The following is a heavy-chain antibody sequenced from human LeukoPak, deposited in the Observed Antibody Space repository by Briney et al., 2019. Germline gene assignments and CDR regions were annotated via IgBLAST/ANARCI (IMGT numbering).Heavy chain of an antibody. CDR2: INPSGGRT. V-gene: IGHV1-46*01. J-gene: IGHJ4*02. CDR1: GYTFTGYY. CDR3: ARARYDSSGVGYFVY. Sequence: ASVKVSCKASGYTFTGYYMHWVRQAPGQGLEWMGMINPSGGRTSYAQKFQGRVTMTRDTSTSTVYMELSSLRSEDTAVYYCARARYDSSGVGYFVYWGQGTLVTVSS. D-gene: IGHD3-22*01.